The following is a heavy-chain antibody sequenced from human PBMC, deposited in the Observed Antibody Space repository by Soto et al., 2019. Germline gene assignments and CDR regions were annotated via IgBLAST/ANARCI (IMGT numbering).Heavy chain of an antibody. CDR2: IIPIFGTA. J-gene: IGHJ6*02. D-gene: IGHD2-8*01. CDR1: GGTFSSYA. CDR3: AREAVLMVYAIPYYYYGMDV. Sequence: SVKVSCKASGGTFSSYAISWVPQAPGQGLEWMGGIIPIFGTANYAQKFQGRVTITADESTSTAYMELSSLRSEDTAVYYCAREAVLMVYAIPYYYYGMDVWGQGTTVTVSS. V-gene: IGHV1-69*13.